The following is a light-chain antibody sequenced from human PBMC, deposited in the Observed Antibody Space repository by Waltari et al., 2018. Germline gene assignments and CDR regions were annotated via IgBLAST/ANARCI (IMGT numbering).Light chain of an antibody. CDR1: HSTIGRNS. V-gene: IGLV1-44*01. Sequence: QSVLTQPPSASVTPGQRVTISCSGRHSTIGRNSVNWYQQLPGTAPNLLIYTNNQRPSGVPDRFSGSKSGTSATLAIGGLRSADEADYYCAAWDDSLNGWVFGGGTKLTVL. J-gene: IGLJ3*02. CDR3: AAWDDSLNGWV. CDR2: TNN.